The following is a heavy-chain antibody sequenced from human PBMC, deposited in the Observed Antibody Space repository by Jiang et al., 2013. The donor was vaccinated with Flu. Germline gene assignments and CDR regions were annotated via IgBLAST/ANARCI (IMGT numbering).Heavy chain of an antibody. Sequence: LVQPGGSLRLSCAASGFTFGSYTMSWVRQAPGKGLEWVSTITASGGPTYYVDSVKGRFTISRDNSKNTLYLQMNSLRVEDTAVYSCAKENYGDWYFDLWGRGTLVTVSS. V-gene: IGHV3-23*01. CDR2: ITASGGPT. CDR1: GFTFGSYT. CDR3: AKENYGDWYFDL. J-gene: IGHJ2*01. D-gene: IGHD4-17*01.